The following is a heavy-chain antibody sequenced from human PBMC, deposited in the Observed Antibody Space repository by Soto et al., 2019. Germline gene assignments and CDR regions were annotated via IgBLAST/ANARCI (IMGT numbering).Heavy chain of an antibody. CDR1: GYTFTSYD. J-gene: IGHJ6*02. CDR2: MNPNSGNT. CDR3: ARWGNYGDYGYYYYYGMDV. Sequence: QVQLVQSGAEVKKPGASVKVSCKASGYTFTSYDINWVRQATGQGLEWMGWMNPNSGNTGYAQKFQGRATMTRNTSISTAYMELSSLRSEDTAVYYCARWGNYGDYGYYYYYGMDVWGQGTTVTVSS. D-gene: IGHD4-17*01. V-gene: IGHV1-8*01.